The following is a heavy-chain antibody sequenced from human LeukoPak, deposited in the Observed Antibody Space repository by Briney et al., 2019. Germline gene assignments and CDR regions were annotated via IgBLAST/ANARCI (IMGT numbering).Heavy chain of an antibody. V-gene: IGHV4-34*01. CDR3: AREMGYNARTDY. CDR1: GGPFSGYY. J-gene: IGHJ4*02. CDR2: INHSGST. Sequence: SETLSLTCAVYGGPFSGYYWSWIRQPPGKGLEWIGEINHSGSTNYNPSLKSRVTISVDTSKNQFSLKLSSVTAADTAVYYCAREMGYNARTDYWGQGTLVTVSS. D-gene: IGHD5-24*01.